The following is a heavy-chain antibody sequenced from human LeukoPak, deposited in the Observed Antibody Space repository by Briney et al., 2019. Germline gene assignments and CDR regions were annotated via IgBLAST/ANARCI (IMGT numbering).Heavy chain of an antibody. CDR3: ARQVVVAATRYFDY. Sequence: SETLSLTCTVSGGSISSSSYYWGWIRQPPGKGLEWIVSIYYSGSTYYNPSLKSRVTISVDTSKNQFSLKLSSVTAADTAVYYCARQVVVAATRYFDYWGQGTLVTVSS. D-gene: IGHD2-15*01. V-gene: IGHV4-39*01. CDR1: GGSISSSSYY. CDR2: IYYSGST. J-gene: IGHJ4*02.